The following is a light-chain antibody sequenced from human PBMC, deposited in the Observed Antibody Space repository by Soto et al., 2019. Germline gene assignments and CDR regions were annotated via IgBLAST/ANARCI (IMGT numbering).Light chain of an antibody. V-gene: IGKV3-20*01. CDR1: QRISSSS. CDR2: GAS. J-gene: IGKJ1*01. CDR3: QQYGDSPVT. Sequence: MVSTPSPGTLSSSPEYRSTLSGWSSQRISSSSLAWYQQKPGQAPRRLIHGASKRATDIPDRISGSGSGTDFTLTISRLEPEDFAVYYCQQYGDSPVTFGQGTKVE.